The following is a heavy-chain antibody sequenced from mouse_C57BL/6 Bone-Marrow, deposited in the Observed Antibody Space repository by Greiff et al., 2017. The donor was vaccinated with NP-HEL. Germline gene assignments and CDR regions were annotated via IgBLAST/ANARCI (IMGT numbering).Heavy chain of an antibody. CDR2: IRNKANGYTT. CDR3: ARYGGYWYFDV. J-gene: IGHJ1*03. V-gene: IGHV7-3*01. CDR1: GFTFTDYY. Sequence: EVQLQESGGGLVQPGGALSLSCAASGFTFTDYYMSWVRQPPGKALEWLGFIRNKANGYTTEYSASVKGRFTISRDNSQSILYLQMNALRAEDRATYYCARYGGYWYFDVWGTGTTVTVSS.